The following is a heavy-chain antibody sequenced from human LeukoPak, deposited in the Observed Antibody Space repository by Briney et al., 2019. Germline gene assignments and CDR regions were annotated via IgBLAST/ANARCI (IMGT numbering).Heavy chain of an antibody. V-gene: IGHV3-23*01. D-gene: IGHD3-22*01. CDR1: GFTFSSYA. CDR3: AKVEYDSSGYYDY. J-gene: IGHJ4*02. CDR2: ISGSGGST. Sequence: GGSLRLSCAASGFTFSSYAMSWVRRAPGKGLEWVSAISGSGGSTYYADSVKGRFTISRDNSKNTLYLQMNSLRAEDTAVYYCAKVEYDSSGYYDYWGQGTLVTVSS.